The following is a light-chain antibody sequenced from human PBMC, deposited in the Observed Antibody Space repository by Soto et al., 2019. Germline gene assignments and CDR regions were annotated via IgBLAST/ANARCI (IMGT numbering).Light chain of an antibody. V-gene: IGKV1-9*01. CDR2: AAS. J-gene: IGKJ4*01. CDR1: QGISSY. CDR3: QQLNSYPVT. Sequence: DIQLTQSPSFLSASVGDRVTITCRASQGISSYLAWYQQKPGKAPKLLIYAASTFQSGVPSRFSGSGSGTEFTLTISSLQPEDFATYYCQQLNSYPVTFGEGTKVEIK.